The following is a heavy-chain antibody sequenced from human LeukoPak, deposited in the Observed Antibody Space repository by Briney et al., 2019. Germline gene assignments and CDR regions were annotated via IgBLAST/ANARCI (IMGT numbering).Heavy chain of an antibody. CDR3: ARGGAAAAGIDY. CDR2: IYYSGST. D-gene: IGHD6-13*01. CDR1: GGSISSYY. Sequence: PSETLSLTCTVSGGSISSYYWSWIRQPPGKGLEWIGYIYYSGSTNYNPSLKSRVTISVDTSKNQFSLKLSSVTAADTAVYYCARGGAAAAGIDYWGQGTLVTVSS. V-gene: IGHV4-59*08. J-gene: IGHJ4*02.